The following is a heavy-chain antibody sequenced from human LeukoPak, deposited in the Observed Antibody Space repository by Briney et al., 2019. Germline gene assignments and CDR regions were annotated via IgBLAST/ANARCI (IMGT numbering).Heavy chain of an antibody. CDR1: GASISSYY. D-gene: IGHD3-10*01. CDR2: IYYSGSA. V-gene: IGHV4-59*12. Sequence: SETLSLTCTVSGASISSYYWSWIRQPPGKGLEWIGYIYYSGSANYNPSLTSRVTISLDTSKNQFSLNLTSVTAADTAVYYCARDLWFGEYGMDVWGQGTTVTVSS. J-gene: IGHJ6*02. CDR3: ARDLWFGEYGMDV.